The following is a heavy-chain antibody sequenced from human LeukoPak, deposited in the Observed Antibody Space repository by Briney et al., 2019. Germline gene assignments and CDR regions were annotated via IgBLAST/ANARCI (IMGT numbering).Heavy chain of an antibody. V-gene: IGHV4-59*01. CDR3: ARDRRWEQLHAFDI. Sequence: PSETLSLTCTVSGVSMTTYFWSWIRQPPGKGLEWIAYVHYSDHNNYNPSLKSRVTISLDTSKNQFSLMLSSVTAADTAVYYCARDRRWEQLHAFDIWGQGTMVTVSS. J-gene: IGHJ3*02. D-gene: IGHD1-26*01. CDR2: VHYSDHN. CDR1: GVSMTTYF.